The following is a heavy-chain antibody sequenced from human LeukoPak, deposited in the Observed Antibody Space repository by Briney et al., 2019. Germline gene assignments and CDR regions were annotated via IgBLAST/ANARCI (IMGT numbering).Heavy chain of an antibody. CDR3: ASTGYDSSET. V-gene: IGHV4-59*08. D-gene: IGHD3-22*01. CDR2: IYYSGST. CDR1: GGSISSYY. Sequence: SETLSLTCTVSGGSISSYYWSWIRQPPGKGLEWIGYIYYSGSTNYNPSLKSRVTTSVDTSKNQFSLKLSSVTAADTAVYYCASTGYDSSETWGQGTLVTVSS. J-gene: IGHJ5*02.